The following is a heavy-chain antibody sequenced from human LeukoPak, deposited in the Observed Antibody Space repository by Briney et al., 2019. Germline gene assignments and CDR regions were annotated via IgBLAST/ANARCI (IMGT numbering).Heavy chain of an antibody. V-gene: IGHV1-69*05. CDR3: ARDLVLNFYYGSGSYAADY. CDR1: GGTFSSYA. Sequence: GSSVKVSCKASGGTFSSYAISWVRQAPGQGLEWMGGIIPIFGTANYAQKLQGRVTMTTDTSTSTAYMELRSLRSDDTAVYYCARDLVLNFYYGSGSYAADYWGQGTLVTVSS. CDR2: IIPIFGTA. J-gene: IGHJ4*02. D-gene: IGHD3-10*01.